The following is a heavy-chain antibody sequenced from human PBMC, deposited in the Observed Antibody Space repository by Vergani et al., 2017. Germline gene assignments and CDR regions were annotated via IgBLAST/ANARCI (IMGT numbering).Heavy chain of an antibody. V-gene: IGHV1-69*01. CDR3: ARDPVYYGSGSYTVGNWFDP. J-gene: IGHJ5*02. D-gene: IGHD3-10*01. CDR2: IIPIFGTA. CDR1: GGTFSSYA. Sequence: QVQLVQSGAEVKKPGSSVKVSCKASGGTFSSYAISWVRQAPGQGLEWMGGIIPIFGTANYAQKFQGRVTITADESTSTAYMELSSLRSEDTAVYYCARDPVYYGSGSYTVGNWFDPWGQGTLVTVSS.